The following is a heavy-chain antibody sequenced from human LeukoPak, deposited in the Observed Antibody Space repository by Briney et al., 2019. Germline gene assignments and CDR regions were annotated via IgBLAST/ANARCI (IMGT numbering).Heavy chain of an antibody. CDR2: IYYSGST. J-gene: IGHJ4*02. CDR3: ARDYGGYYDSSRPLGI. D-gene: IGHD3-22*01. V-gene: IGHV4-59*01. Sequence: PSETLSLTCTVSGGSISSYYWSWIRQPPGKGLEWIGYIYYSGSTNYNPSLRSRVTISVDTSKNQFSLKLNSVTAADTAVYYCARDYGGYYDSSRPLGIWGQGTLVTVSS. CDR1: GGSISSYY.